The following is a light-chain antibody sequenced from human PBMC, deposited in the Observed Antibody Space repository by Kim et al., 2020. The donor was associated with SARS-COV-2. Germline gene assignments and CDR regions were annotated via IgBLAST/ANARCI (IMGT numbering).Light chain of an antibody. Sequence: DIQMTQSPSSLSASVGDRVTITCRASQDIRDHLGWYQQKPMKAPERLIYAASNLQSGVPSRFSGSGSGTEFTLTISSLQPEDSATYYCQQYNDYPWTFGPGTKVEIK. CDR3: QQYNDYPWT. J-gene: IGKJ1*01. V-gene: IGKV1-17*01. CDR2: AAS. CDR1: QDIRDH.